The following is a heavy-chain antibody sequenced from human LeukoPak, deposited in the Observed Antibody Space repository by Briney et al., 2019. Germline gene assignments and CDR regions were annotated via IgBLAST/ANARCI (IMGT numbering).Heavy chain of an antibody. J-gene: IGHJ6*02. CDR3: ARGGITIFGVALSSRDYYYGMDV. D-gene: IGHD3-3*01. CDR2: ISAYNGNT. Sequence: ASVKVSCKASGYTFTSYGISWVRQAPGQGLEWMGWISAYNGNTNYAQKLQGRGTMTTDTSTSTAYMELRSLRSDDTAVYYCARGGITIFGVALSSRDYYYGMDVWGQGTTVTVSS. V-gene: IGHV1-18*01. CDR1: GYTFTSYG.